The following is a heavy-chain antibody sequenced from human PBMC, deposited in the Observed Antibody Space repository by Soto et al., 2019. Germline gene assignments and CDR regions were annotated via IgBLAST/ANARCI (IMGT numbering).Heavy chain of an antibody. J-gene: IGHJ5*02. D-gene: IGHD2-2*02. V-gene: IGHV3-7*01. CDR1: GVVFSNYW. Sequence: EVQLVESGGGLVQPGGSLRLSCAASGVVFSNYWMSWVRRAPGKGLEWLANINQDGSGRYHADSVKGRFTISRDNAENSLFLQMNGLRVEDTAVYHCAAIDHGSESWGQGTLVTVSS. CDR2: INQDGSGR. CDR3: AAIDHGSES.